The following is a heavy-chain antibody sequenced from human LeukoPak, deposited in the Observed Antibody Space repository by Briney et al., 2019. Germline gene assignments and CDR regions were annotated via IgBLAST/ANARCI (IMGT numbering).Heavy chain of an antibody. Sequence: PSETLSLTCGAYGGSFSGYYWSWIRQPPGKGLEWIGEINHSGSTNYNPSLKSRVTISVDTSKNQFSLKLSSVTATDTAVYYCVSSYYYGSGSYQVDYWGQGTLVTVSS. V-gene: IGHV4-34*01. CDR2: INHSGST. CDR3: VSSYYYGSGSYQVDY. D-gene: IGHD3-10*01. CDR1: GGSFSGYY. J-gene: IGHJ4*02.